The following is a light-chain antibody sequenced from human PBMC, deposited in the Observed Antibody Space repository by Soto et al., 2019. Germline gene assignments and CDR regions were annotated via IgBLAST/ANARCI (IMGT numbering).Light chain of an antibody. CDR3: SSYAGNNKLV. CDR1: SSDVGAYNY. V-gene: IGLV2-8*01. Sequence: QSALTQPPSASGSPGQSVTISCTGTSSDVGAYNYVSWYQQHPGKAPKLMIYEVSKRPSGVPDRFSGSKSGNTASLTVSGLQAEDEGCYYCSSYAGNNKLVFGGGTKLTVL. CDR2: EVS. J-gene: IGLJ2*01.